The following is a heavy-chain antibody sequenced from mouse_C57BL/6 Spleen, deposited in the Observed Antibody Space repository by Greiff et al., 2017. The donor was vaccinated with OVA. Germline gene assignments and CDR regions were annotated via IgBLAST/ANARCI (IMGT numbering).Heavy chain of an antibody. CDR2: FHPYNDDT. V-gene: IGHV1-47*01. CDR3: ARHGWMSWDHSPMAY. CDR1: GYTFTTYP. Sequence: VKLVESGAELVKPGASVKMSCKASGYTFTTYPIEWMKQNHGKSLEWIGNFHPYNDDTKYNEKFKGKATLTVDKSSSTVYLELSRLASDSSTVYYCARHGWMSWDHSPMAYWGQGTSVTVSS. J-gene: IGHJ4*01. D-gene: IGHD2-3*01.